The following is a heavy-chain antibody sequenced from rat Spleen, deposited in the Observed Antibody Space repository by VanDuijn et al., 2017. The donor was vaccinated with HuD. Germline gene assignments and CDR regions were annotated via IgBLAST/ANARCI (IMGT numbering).Heavy chain of an antibody. CDR1: GFTFSDFY. V-gene: IGHV5-7*01. CDR3: TRHYYSGPFDY. J-gene: IGHJ2*01. CDR2: FSYDGFST. D-gene: IGHD1-2*01. Sequence: EVQLVESGGGLVQPGRSLKLSCAASGFTFSDFYMAWVRQAPKGGLEWVATFSYDGFSTYYRDSVKGRFTISRDNAKSTLYLQMDSLRSEDTATYYCTRHYYSGPFDYWGPGVMVTVSS.